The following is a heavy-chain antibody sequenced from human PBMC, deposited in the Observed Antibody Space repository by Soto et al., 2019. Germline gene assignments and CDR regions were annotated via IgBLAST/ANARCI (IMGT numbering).Heavy chain of an antibody. CDR2: IKSGGNT. CDR3: VRENYYYGMDV. J-gene: IGHJ6*02. Sequence: GGSLRLSCVASGFTVSTDSMYWVRQAPGKGLEWVSVIKSGGNTYYADSVEGRFTISRDNPKNTVYLQMNSLRAEDTAVYYCVRENYYYGMDVWGQGTTVTVSS. V-gene: IGHV3-66*01. CDR1: GFTVSTDS.